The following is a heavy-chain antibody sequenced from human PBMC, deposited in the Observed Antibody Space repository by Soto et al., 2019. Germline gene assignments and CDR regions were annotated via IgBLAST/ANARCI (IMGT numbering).Heavy chain of an antibody. CDR2: IYPGDSDT. CDR3: ARLYDSSGYSPSFDY. V-gene: IGHV5-51*01. Sequence: EVQLVQSGAEVKKPGESLKISCKGSGYSFTSYWIGWVRQMPGKGLEWMGIIYPGDSDTRYSPSFQGQVTISADKSISTAYLQWSSLKASDTAMYYCARLYDSSGYSPSFDYWGQGTLVTVSS. CDR1: GYSFTSYW. D-gene: IGHD3-22*01. J-gene: IGHJ4*02.